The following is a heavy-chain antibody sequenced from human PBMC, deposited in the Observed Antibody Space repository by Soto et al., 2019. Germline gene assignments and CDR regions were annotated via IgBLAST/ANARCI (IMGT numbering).Heavy chain of an antibody. CDR1: GYTFINYG. D-gene: IGHD1-26*01. V-gene: IGHV1-18*01. CDR2: INPDNGNT. CDR3: ARVGGAVVTADY. Sequence: QVQLVQSGTEVKKPGASVKVSCKTSGYTFINYGICWVRQAPGQGHEWMGWINPDNGNTNFAQRLQGRVNMTADRSTRTAYMELRSLRCDDTAMYYCARVGGAVVTADYWGQGTLVTVSS. J-gene: IGHJ4*02.